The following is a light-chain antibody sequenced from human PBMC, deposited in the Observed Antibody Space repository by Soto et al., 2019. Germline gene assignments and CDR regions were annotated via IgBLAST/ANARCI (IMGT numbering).Light chain of an antibody. CDR2: GAS. V-gene: IGKV3-20*01. J-gene: IGKJ3*01. CDR3: QQYGSSPGLFT. Sequence: EIVLTQSPGTLSLSPGERATLSCRASQSVSSSYLAWYQQTPGQAPRLLIYGASSRATGIPDRFSGSGSGTDFTLTISRLEPEDYAVYYCQQYGSSPGLFTFGPGTKVDIK. CDR1: QSVSSSY.